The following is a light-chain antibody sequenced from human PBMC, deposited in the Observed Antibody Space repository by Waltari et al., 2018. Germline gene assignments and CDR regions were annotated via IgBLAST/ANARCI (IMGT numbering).Light chain of an antibody. CDR3: QHYVSLPVT. Sequence: EIVLTQSPGTLSLSPGERATLSCRASQRVSRTLAGYQQKPGQAPRLLIYDASSRATGIPDRFSGSGSGTDFSLTITRLEPEDFAVYYCQHYVSLPVTFGQGTKVEIK. CDR1: QRVSRT. V-gene: IGKV3-20*01. CDR2: DAS. J-gene: IGKJ1*01.